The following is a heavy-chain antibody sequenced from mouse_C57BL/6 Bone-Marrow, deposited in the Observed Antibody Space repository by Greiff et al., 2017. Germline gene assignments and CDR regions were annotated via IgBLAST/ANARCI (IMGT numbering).Heavy chain of an antibody. CDR2: INPYNGDT. V-gene: IGHV1-20*01. J-gene: IGHJ4*01. D-gene: IGHD3-2*02. Sequence: EVQLVESGPELVKPGDSVKISCKASGYSFTGYFMNWVMQSHGKSLEWIGRINPYNGDTFHNQKFKGKDTLTVDKSSSTAHMELRSLTSEDSAVYYCASTAQASYYAMDYWGQGTSVTVSS. CDR1: GYSFTGYF. CDR3: ASTAQASYYAMDY.